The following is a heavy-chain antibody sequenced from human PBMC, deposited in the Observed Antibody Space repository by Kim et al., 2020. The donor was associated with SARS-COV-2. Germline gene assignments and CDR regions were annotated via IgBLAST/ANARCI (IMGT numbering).Heavy chain of an antibody. Sequence: SVKVSCKASGGTFSSYAISWVRQAPGQGLEWMGGIIPIFGTANYAQKFQGRVTITADESTSTAYMELSSLRSEDTAVYYCARDPPLLISSSWTNYYYYGMDVWGQGTTVTVSS. J-gene: IGHJ6*02. CDR3: ARDPPLLISSSWTNYYYYGMDV. CDR2: IIPIFGTA. V-gene: IGHV1-69*13. D-gene: IGHD6-13*01. CDR1: GGTFSSYA.